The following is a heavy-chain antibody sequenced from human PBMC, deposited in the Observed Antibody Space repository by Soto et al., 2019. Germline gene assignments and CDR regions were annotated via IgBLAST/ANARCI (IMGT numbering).Heavy chain of an antibody. CDR3: ARASGYSGYATDY. CDR2: INPNSGGT. Sequence: ASVKVSCKASGYTFTGYYMHWVRQAPGQGLEWMGWINPNSGGTNYAQKFQGRVTMTRDTSISTAYMELSRLRSDDTAVYYCARASGYSGYATDYWGQGTLVTVSS. V-gene: IGHV1-2*02. D-gene: IGHD5-12*01. J-gene: IGHJ4*02. CDR1: GYTFTGYY.